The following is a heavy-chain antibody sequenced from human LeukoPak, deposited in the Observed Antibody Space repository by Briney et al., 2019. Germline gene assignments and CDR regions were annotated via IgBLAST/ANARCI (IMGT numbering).Heavy chain of an antibody. V-gene: IGHV1-46*01. CDR1: GYTFTTYY. Sequence: ASVTVSCKASGYTFTTYYMNWVRQAPGQGVEWMGLINPSAGSTSYAQRFQGRVTMTRDTSTSTVYMELSSLRSEDTAAYYCVRGGYDFSSGYYPSRWGQGTLVTVSS. CDR2: INPSAGST. J-gene: IGHJ4*02. D-gene: IGHD3-3*01. CDR3: VRGGYDFSSGYYPSR.